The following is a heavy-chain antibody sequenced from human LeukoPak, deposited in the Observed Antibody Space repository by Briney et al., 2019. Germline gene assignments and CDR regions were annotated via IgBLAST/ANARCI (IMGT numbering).Heavy chain of an antibody. J-gene: IGHJ6*02. CDR2: IRSKAFGGTA. CDR3: SRDPVKWSDYYHYFHYYAMDV. V-gene: IGHV3-49*04. CDR1: GFTFGNDA. D-gene: IGHD3-3*01. Sequence: GGSLRLSCTASGFTFGNDAVSWVRQAPGKGLEWVGFIRSKAFGGTAEYAASVKGRFTISRDDSKSIAYLQINSLKIEDTAVYYCSRDPVKWSDYYHYFHYYAMDVWGRGTTVTVSS.